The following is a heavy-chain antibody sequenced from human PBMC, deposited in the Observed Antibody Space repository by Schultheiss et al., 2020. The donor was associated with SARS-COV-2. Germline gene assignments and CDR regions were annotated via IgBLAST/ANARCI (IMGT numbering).Heavy chain of an antibody. CDR1: GFTFSSYA. J-gene: IGHJ6*03. CDR3: ASSPDLVVPAGTHYYYMDV. CDR2: ISYDGSNK. Sequence: GGSLRLSCAASGFTFSSYAMHWVRQAPGKGLEWVAVISYDGSNKYYADSVKGRFTISRDNSKNTLYLQMNSLRAEDTAVYYCASSPDLVVPAGTHYYYMDVWGKGATVTVAS. D-gene: IGHD2-2*01. V-gene: IGHV3-30*07.